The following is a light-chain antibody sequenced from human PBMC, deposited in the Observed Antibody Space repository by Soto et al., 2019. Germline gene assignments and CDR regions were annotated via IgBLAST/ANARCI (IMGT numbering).Light chain of an antibody. CDR3: EQYGRSSEVT. Sequence: EIVLTQSPGTLSLSPGERATLSCRASQSVSSSYLGWYQQKPGQAPRLLIYGASSRATGSPDRFSGSGSGTDFTITISRLETEDDAVYYCEQYGRSSEVTFGPGTKVDIK. V-gene: IGKV3-20*01. CDR1: QSVSSSY. CDR2: GAS. J-gene: IGKJ3*01.